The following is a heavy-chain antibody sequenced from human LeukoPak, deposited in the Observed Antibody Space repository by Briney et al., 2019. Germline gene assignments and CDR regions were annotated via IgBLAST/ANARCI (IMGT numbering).Heavy chain of an antibody. CDR3: ARDPYIAAAGRD. V-gene: IGHV3-66*01. Sequence: SGGSLRLSCAASGFTASSNYMSWVRQAPGKGLEWVSVIYSGGSTYYADSAKGRFTISRDNSKNTLYLQMNSLRAEDTAVYYCARDPYIAAAGRDWGQGTLVTVSS. J-gene: IGHJ4*02. CDR2: IYSGGST. D-gene: IGHD6-13*01. CDR1: GFTASSNY.